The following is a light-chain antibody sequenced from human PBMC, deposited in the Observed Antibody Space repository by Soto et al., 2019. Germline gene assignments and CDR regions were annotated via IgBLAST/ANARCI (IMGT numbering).Light chain of an antibody. Sequence: QSALTQPPSASGSPGQSVTISCTGSSSDVGGYNYVSWYQQHPGKTPKLMIYEVSNRPSGVPDRLSGSKSGNTASLTVSGLQAENEADYYGSSYGGSNTVVFGGGTKLTVL. CDR2: EVS. J-gene: IGLJ2*01. CDR3: SSYGGSNTVV. V-gene: IGLV2-8*01. CDR1: SSDVGGYNY.